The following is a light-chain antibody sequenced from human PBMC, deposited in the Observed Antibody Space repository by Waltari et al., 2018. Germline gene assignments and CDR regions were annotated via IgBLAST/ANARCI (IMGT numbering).Light chain of an antibody. CDR3: CSYAGSDTPYV. CDR2: EVT. Sequence: QSALTQPPSASGAPGQSVTITCTGTRSDVGGHNCVSWYQQHPGKAPKVIIYEVTKRPSGVPDRFSGSTSGNTASLTVSGLQTEDEADYYCCSYAGSDTPYVFGTGTTVTVL. CDR1: RSDVGGHNC. J-gene: IGLJ1*01. V-gene: IGLV2-8*01.